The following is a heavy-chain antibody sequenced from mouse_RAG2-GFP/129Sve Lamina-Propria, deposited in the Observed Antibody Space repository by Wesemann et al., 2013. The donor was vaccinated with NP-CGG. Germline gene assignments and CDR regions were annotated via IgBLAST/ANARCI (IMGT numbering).Heavy chain of an antibody. D-gene: IGHD2-4*01. V-gene: IGHV10-3*01. J-gene: IGHJ1*03. CDR2: IRSKSSNYAT. CDR1: GFTFNTYA. Sequence: SGEGMVLPKGSLKLSCAASGFTFNTYAMHWVRQAPGKGLEWVARIRSKSSNYATYYADSVKDRFTISRDDSQSMLYLQMNNLKTEDTAMYYCVRGPDYDWYFDVWGTGTTVTVSS. CDR3: VRGPDYDWYFDV.